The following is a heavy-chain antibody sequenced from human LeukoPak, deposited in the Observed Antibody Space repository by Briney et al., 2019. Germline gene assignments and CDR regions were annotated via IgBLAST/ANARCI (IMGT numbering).Heavy chain of an antibody. D-gene: IGHD6-19*01. Sequence: PSETLSLTCTVSGVSISSYYWSWVRQPPGKGLEWIGYISYSGSTNYNPSLKSRVIISVDTSKNQFSLKLSSVTAADTAVYYCARSQWLSPFDIWGQGTMVTVSS. CDR1: GVSISSYY. V-gene: IGHV4-59*08. CDR2: ISYSGST. CDR3: ARSQWLSPFDI. J-gene: IGHJ3*02.